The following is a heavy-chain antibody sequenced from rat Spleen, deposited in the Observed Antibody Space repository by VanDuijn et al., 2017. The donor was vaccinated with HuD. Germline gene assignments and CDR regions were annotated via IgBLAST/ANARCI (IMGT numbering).Heavy chain of an antibody. Sequence: EVKLVESGGGLVQPGRSLKLSCAASGFNFNDYWMGWVRQAPGKGLEWIGEINQDSSTIKYTPSLKDRFTVSRDNAQNTLYLQMNKLGSDDTATYYWATSGELNFDYWGQGVMVTVSS. CDR1: GFNFNDYW. CDR3: ATSGELNFDY. D-gene: IGHD4-3*01. CDR2: INQDSSTI. V-gene: IGHV4-2*01. J-gene: IGHJ2*01.